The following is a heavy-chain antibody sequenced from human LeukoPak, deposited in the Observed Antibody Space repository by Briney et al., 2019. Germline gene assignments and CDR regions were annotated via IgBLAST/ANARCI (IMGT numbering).Heavy chain of an antibody. V-gene: IGHV3-53*04. Sequence: SGGSLRLSCAASGFTVSSNYMSWVRQAPGKGLEWVSVIYSGGSTYYADSVKGRFTISRHNSKNTLYLQMNSLRAEDTAVYYCAREEMATIFNWGQGTLVTVSS. J-gene: IGHJ4*02. CDR3: AREEMATIFN. CDR1: GFTVSSNY. D-gene: IGHD5-24*01. CDR2: IYSGGST.